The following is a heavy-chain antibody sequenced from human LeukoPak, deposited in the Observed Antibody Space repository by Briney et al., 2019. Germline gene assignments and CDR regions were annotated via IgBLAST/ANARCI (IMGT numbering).Heavy chain of an antibody. Sequence: GGSLRLSCAASGFTFSSYAMHWVRQAPGQGLVYVSAISSSGDSTHYANSVKGRFTMSRDNSKNTLYLQMGSLRAEDMAVYYCARDMTYCSGGSCYTYYYYYMDVWGKGTTVTVSS. CDR1: GFTFSSYA. J-gene: IGHJ6*03. V-gene: IGHV3-64*01. CDR3: ARDMTYCSGGSCYTYYYYYMDV. D-gene: IGHD2-15*01. CDR2: ISSSGDST.